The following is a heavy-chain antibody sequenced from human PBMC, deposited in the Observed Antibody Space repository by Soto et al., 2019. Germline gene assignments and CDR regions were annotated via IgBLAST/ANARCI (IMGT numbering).Heavy chain of an antibody. Sequence: QVHLVQSGVEVKTPGASVKVSCQASGYTFFTYDISWVRQAPGQGLEWMGWISTYSGDTKYAQKFQGRVTMTTDTATTTAYLERRSLRSDDTAVQYCATHHGPTKSENWFDPLGQGTLVTVSS. D-gene: IGHD5-12*01. CDR1: GYTFFTYD. V-gene: IGHV1-18*01. CDR2: ISTYSGDT. CDR3: ATHHGPTKSENWFDP. J-gene: IGHJ5*02.